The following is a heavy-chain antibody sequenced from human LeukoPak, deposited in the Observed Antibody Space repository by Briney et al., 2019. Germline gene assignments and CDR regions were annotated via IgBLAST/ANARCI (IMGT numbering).Heavy chain of an antibody. V-gene: IGHV1-2*02. D-gene: IGHD6-19*01. Sequence: GASVKVSCKASGYTFTGYYMHWVRQAPGQGLEWMGWINPNSGGTNYAQKFQGSVTMTRDTSISTAYMDLSRLRSDDTAVYYCASEEAVAGTGNWFDPWGQGTLVTVSS. CDR1: GYTFTGYY. J-gene: IGHJ5*02. CDR3: ASEEAVAGTGNWFDP. CDR2: INPNSGGT.